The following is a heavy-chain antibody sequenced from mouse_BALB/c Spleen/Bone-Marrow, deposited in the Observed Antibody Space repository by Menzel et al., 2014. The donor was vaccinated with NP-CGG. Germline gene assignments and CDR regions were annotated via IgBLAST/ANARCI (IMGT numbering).Heavy chain of an antibody. V-gene: IGHV3-8*02. CDR3: ATYDGYCFDY. Sequence: EVQRVESGPSLVKPSQTLSLTCSVTGDSITSSYWNWIRKFPGNKLEYMGYISYSGNTYYNPSLKSRISITRDTSKNQYYLQLNSVTTEDTATYYCATYDGYCFDYWGQGTTLTVSS. D-gene: IGHD2-3*01. CDR2: ISYSGNT. CDR1: GDSITSSY. J-gene: IGHJ2*01.